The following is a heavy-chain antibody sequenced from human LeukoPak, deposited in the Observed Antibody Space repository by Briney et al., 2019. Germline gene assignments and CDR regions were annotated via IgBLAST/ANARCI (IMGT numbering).Heavy chain of an antibody. CDR1: GGTFSSYA. V-gene: IGHV1-69*13. Sequence: SVKVSCKASGGTFSSYAISWVRQAPGQGLEWMGGIIPIFGTANYAQKFQGRVTITADESTGTAYMELSSLRSEDTAVYYCAREGGSSTRAYYYYGMDVWGKGTTATVSS. CDR3: AREGGSSTRAYYYYGMDV. J-gene: IGHJ6*04. D-gene: IGHD6-13*01. CDR2: IIPIFGTA.